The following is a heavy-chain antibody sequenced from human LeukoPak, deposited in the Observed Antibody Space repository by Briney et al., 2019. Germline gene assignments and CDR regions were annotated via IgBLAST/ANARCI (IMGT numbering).Heavy chain of an antibody. J-gene: IGHJ4*02. V-gene: IGHV3-7*01. CDR3: ARGRYLDWLPYFFDY. CDR1: GFPFSIYW. CDR2: IDQDGREK. Sequence: HPGGSRRLSCAASGFPFSIYWMSWVRQAPGKGLEWVANIDQDGREKYFVDFVRGRFSIFRDNDKNTLYLQMNSLRVEDTAIYYCARGRYLDWLPYFFDYWGQGTLVTVSS. D-gene: IGHD3-9*01.